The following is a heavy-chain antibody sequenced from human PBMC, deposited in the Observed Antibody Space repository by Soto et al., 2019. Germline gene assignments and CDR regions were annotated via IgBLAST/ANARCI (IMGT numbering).Heavy chain of an antibody. D-gene: IGHD2-15*01. CDR3: AKSELGYCSGGSCYARGWFDP. V-gene: IGHV5-51*01. CDR1: GYSFTSYW. J-gene: IGHJ5*02. Sequence: GESLKISCKGSGYSFTSYWIGWVRQMPGKGLEWMGIIYPGDSDTRYSPSFQGQVTISADKSISTAYLQWSSLKASDTAMYYCAKSELGYCSGGSCYARGWFDPWVPETLLVTVSS. CDR2: IYPGDSDT.